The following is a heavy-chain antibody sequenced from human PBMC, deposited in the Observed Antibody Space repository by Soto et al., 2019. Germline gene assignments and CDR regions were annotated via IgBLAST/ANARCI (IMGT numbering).Heavy chain of an antibody. Sequence: PGPAVKISCEGCGDRFTRSWSSWVHQMPGKGLEWMGIIYPGDSDTRYSPSFQGQVTISADKSISTAYLQWSSLKASDTAMYYCAKQNSSGWYRSFDYWGQGTLVTVSS. CDR2: IYPGDSDT. CDR3: AKQNSSGWYRSFDY. CDR1: GDRFTRSW. V-gene: IGHV5-51*07. D-gene: IGHD6-19*01. J-gene: IGHJ4*02.